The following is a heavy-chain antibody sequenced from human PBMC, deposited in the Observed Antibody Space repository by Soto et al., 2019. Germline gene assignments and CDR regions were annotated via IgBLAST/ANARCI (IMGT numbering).Heavy chain of an antibody. J-gene: IGHJ6*02. Sequence: SGPTLVNPTQTLTLTCTFSGFSLSTSGMCVTWIRQPPGKALEWLAHIHWDDDKDYNKFLETRLSISKDTSKNQVALTVRNVDHVDTATYSCARIRRTRVSSGSWRSDGMDVWGQGTPVTVSS. V-gene: IGHV2-70*01. D-gene: IGHD3-10*01. CDR1: GFSLSTSGMC. CDR2: IHWDDDK. CDR3: ARIRRTRVSSGSWRSDGMDV.